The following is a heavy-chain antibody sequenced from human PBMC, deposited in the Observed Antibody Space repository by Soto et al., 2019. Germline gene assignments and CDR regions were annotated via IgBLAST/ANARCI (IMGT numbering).Heavy chain of an antibody. J-gene: IGHJ4*02. CDR3: TKDGYSADYGF. V-gene: IGHV1-69*06. D-gene: IGHD3-22*01. CDR1: GDTFGRNA. CDR2: IIPMFPTT. Sequence: QVQLVQSGAEVKRPGSSVKVSCKASGDTFGRNAIHWVRQAPGQGLEWMGGIIPMFPTTNYAQKFKGRLSIYADKSTVTAYMEMASLTSEDTAVYYCTKDGYSADYGFWGQGTLVTVSS.